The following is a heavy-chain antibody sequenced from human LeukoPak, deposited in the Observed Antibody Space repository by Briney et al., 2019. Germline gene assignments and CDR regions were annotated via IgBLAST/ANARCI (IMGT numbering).Heavy chain of an antibody. CDR2: INPNTGGT. J-gene: IGHJ5*02. D-gene: IGHD2-2*01. Sequence: GASVTVSYKASGYTFTGYYLHWVRQAPGQRLEWLGWINPNTGGTNYAQKVQGRVTMTRSMSISTADMEVTRLRSDDTAVYYCARALVPAAQRLSSWGQGTLVTVSS. CDR3: ARALVPAAQRLSS. V-gene: IGHV1-2*02. CDR1: GYTFTGYY.